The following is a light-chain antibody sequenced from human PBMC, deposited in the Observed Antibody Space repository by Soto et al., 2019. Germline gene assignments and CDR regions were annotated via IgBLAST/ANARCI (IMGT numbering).Light chain of an antibody. Sequence: QSALTQPASVSGSPGQSITISCTGTSSDIGNSNYVSWYQQHPGKAPKLMIYEVTNRPSGVSNRFSGSKSGNTASLTISGLQAEDEADYYCSSLTSSKTWLFGGGTKVTVL. CDR1: SSDIGNSNY. J-gene: IGLJ3*02. CDR2: EVT. CDR3: SSLTSSKTWL. V-gene: IGLV2-14*01.